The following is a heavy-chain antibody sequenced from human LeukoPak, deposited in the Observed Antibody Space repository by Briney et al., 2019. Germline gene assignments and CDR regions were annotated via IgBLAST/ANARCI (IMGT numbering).Heavy chain of an antibody. D-gene: IGHD1-26*01. Sequence: GASVKVSCKASGYTXTGYYMHWVRQAPGQGLEWMGWINPNSGGTNYAQKLQGRVTMTRDTSISTAYMELSRLRSDDTAVYYCARDKNEGIVGATTLDYWGQGTLVTVSS. CDR1: GYTXTGYY. CDR2: INPNSGGT. J-gene: IGHJ4*02. V-gene: IGHV1-2*02. CDR3: ARDKNEGIVGATTLDY.